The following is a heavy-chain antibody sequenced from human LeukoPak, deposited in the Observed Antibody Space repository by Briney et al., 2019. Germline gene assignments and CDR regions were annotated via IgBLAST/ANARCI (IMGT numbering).Heavy chain of an antibody. D-gene: IGHD6-13*01. CDR3: ARGEKAAAGSYYYGMDV. CDR2: ISAYNGNT. J-gene: IGHJ6*02. Sequence: ASVKVSCKASGYTFTSYGISWVRQAPGQGLEWMGWISAYNGNTNYAQKLQGRVTMTTDSSTSTAYMELRSLRSDDTAVYYCARGEKAAAGSYYYGMDVWGQGTTVTVSS. V-gene: IGHV1-18*01. CDR1: GYTFTSYG.